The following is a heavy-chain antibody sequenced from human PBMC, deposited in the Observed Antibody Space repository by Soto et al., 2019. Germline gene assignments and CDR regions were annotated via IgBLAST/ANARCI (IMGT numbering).Heavy chain of an antibody. J-gene: IGHJ4*02. Sequence: GGSLRLSCAASGFTFSSYSMNWVRQAPGKGLEWVSSISSSSSYIYYADSVKGRFTISRDNAKNSLCLQMNSLRAEDTAVYYCARVQKDTTLDYWGQGTLVTVSS. V-gene: IGHV3-21*01. CDR3: ARVQKDTTLDY. CDR2: ISSSSSYI. CDR1: GFTFSSYS. D-gene: IGHD2-15*01.